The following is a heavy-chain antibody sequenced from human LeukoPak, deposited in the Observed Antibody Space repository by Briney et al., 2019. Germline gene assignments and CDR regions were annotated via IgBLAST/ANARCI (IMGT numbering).Heavy chain of an antibody. CDR2: ISSSGGST. D-gene: IGHD3-3*01. V-gene: IGHV3-23*01. J-gene: IGHJ4*02. CDR3: AKVRSMGLEWLLFGDY. CDR1: AFTFRTYA. Sequence: PGGSLRLSCAASAFTFRTYAMSWVRQAPGKGLEWVSAISSSGGSTYYADSVKGRFTISRDNSKNTLYLQMNSLRAEDTAVYYCAKVRSMGLEWLLFGDYWGQGTLVTVSS.